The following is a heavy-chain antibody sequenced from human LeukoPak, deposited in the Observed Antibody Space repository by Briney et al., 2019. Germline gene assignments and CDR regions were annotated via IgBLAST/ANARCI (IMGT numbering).Heavy chain of an antibody. CDR3: AKPWADSYGYAGSDY. V-gene: IGHV3-23*01. Sequence: PGGSLRLSCAASGFTFINYAMNWVRQAPGKGLEWVSAISGGGSSTYYADSVKGRFTISRDNSKNTLYLQMNSLRAEDTAVYYCAKPWADSYGYAGSDYWGQGTLVTASS. D-gene: IGHD5-18*01. CDR2: ISGGGSST. J-gene: IGHJ4*02. CDR1: GFTFINYA.